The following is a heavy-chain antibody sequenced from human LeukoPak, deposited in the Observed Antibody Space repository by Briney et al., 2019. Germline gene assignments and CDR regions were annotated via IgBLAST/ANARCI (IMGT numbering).Heavy chain of an antibody. V-gene: IGHV3-9*01. CDR2: ISWNSGSI. Sequence: GGSLRLSCAASGFTFDDYAMHWVRQAPGKGLEWVSGISWNSGSIGYADSVKGRFTISRDNSKNTLYLQMNSLRAEDTAVYYCARDSVRYGDPCYFDYWGQGTLVTVSS. CDR3: ARDSVRYGDPCYFDY. CDR1: GFTFDDYA. D-gene: IGHD4-17*01. J-gene: IGHJ4*02.